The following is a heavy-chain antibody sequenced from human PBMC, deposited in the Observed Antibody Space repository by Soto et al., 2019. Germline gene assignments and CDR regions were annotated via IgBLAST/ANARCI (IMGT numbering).Heavy chain of an antibody. D-gene: IGHD4-17*01. J-gene: IGHJ4*02. CDR2: IIPVFGTT. V-gene: IGHV1-69*01. CDR1: GGTLNSYT. CDR3: SISNSYGRGDF. Sequence: QVQLVQSGAEVKKLGSSVRVSCMASGGTLNSYTISWVRQAPGQGLEWMGGIIPVFGTTDYAQKFQGRVTITADQSTATAYLDLFSLRSEDTAIYYCSISNSYGRGDFSGQGTLVNVSS.